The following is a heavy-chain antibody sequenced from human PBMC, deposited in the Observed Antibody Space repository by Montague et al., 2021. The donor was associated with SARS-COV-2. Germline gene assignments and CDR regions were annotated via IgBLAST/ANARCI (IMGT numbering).Heavy chain of an antibody. Sequence: SLRLSFSASGFTFSSYWMPWVRQAPGKGLVWVSRINSDGSSTSYADSVKGRFTISRDNAKNTLYLQMNSLRAEDTAVYYCARVYYDFWSGSTANWYYGMDVWGQGTTVTVSS. CDR3: ARVYYDFWSGSTANWYYGMDV. CDR1: GFTFSSYW. D-gene: IGHD3-3*01. J-gene: IGHJ6*02. V-gene: IGHV3-74*01. CDR2: INSDGSST.